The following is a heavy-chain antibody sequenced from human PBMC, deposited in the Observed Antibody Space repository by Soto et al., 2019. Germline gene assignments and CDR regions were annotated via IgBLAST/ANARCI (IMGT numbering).Heavy chain of an antibody. D-gene: IGHD3-10*01. Sequence: GGSLRLSCAASGFTFSSYWMSWVRQAPGKGLEWVANIKQDGSEKYYVDSVKGRFTISRDNAKNSLYLKMNSLRAEDTVVYFCARVMVRGVIFDYWGQGTLVPVSS. J-gene: IGHJ4*02. CDR1: GFTFSSYW. CDR3: ARVMVRGVIFDY. V-gene: IGHV3-7*01. CDR2: IKQDGSEK.